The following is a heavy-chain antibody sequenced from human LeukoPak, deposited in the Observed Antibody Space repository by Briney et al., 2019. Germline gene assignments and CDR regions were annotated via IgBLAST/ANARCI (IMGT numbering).Heavy chain of an antibody. D-gene: IGHD3-22*01. V-gene: IGHV4-4*07. CDR3: ARDRSLGLIVVVHNPYYFDY. CDR2: IYTSGST. CDR1: GGSISSYY. J-gene: IGHJ4*02. Sequence: SETLSLTCTVSGGSISSYYWSWIRQPAGKGLEWIGRIYTSGSTNYNPSLKSRVTMSVDTSKNQFSLKLSSVTAADTAVYYCARDRSLGLIVVVHNPYYFDYWGQGTLVTVSS.